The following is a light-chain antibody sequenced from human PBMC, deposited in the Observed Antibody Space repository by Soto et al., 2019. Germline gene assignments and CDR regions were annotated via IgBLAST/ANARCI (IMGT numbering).Light chain of an antibody. CDR3: CSYTSSETVV. CDR1: NSDVGKYDF. Sequence: QSALTQPASVSGTPGQSITISCTGTNSDVGKYDFVSWYQHYPDKAPKFIIYEVNKRPSGVPHRFSGSKSGSTASLTISGLQAEDEAHYYCCSYTSSETVVFGGGTQLTVL. V-gene: IGLV2-23*02. CDR2: EVN. J-gene: IGLJ3*02.